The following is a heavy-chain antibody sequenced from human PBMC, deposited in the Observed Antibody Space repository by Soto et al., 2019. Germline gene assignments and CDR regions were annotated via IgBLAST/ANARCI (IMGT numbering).Heavy chain of an antibody. CDR1: GFTFSSYE. Sequence: GSLRLSCAASGFTFSSYEMNWVRQAPAKGLEWVSYISSSGRTIYYADSVKGRFTISRDNATNSLYLQMNSLRAEDTAVYYCPRESGSPGAFDIWGRGTMVTVSS. D-gene: IGHD3-22*01. CDR2: ISSSGRTI. CDR3: PRESGSPGAFDI. V-gene: IGHV3-48*03. J-gene: IGHJ3*02.